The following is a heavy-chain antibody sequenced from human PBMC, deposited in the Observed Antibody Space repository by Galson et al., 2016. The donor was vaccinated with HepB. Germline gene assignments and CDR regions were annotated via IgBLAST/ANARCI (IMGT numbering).Heavy chain of an antibody. CDR1: GGTFSSFG. V-gene: IGHV1-69*13. Sequence: SVKVSCKASGGTFSSFGYNWVRQTPGQGLEWMGGIVPIFDTAHYAQKFQGRVTITADESTSTAFMELNSLRSEDTAVYYCARSTVSGSYQFLDIWGQGTLVTVSS. D-gene: IGHD3-10*01. CDR2: IVPIFDTA. J-gene: IGHJ4*02. CDR3: ARSTVSGSYQFLDI.